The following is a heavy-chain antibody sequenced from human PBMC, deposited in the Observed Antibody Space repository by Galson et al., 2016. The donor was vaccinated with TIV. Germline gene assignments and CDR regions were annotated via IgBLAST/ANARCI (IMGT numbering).Heavy chain of an antibody. CDR2: VYHTGNT. Sequence: ETLSLTCAVSGYSISTGYYWGWIRQPPGKGLEWIGSVYHTGNTYYNPSLKSRVVVSIATSRNQFSLKLSSVTAADTAVYYCARVAPGSGPLRVGSWYFDLWGRGTLVTVSS. CDR3: ARVAPGSGPLRVGSWYFDL. CDR1: GYSISTGYY. J-gene: IGHJ2*01. D-gene: IGHD2-15*01. V-gene: IGHV4-38-2*01.